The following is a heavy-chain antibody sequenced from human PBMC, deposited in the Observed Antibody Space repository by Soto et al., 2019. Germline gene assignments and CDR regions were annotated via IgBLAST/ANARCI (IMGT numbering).Heavy chain of an antibody. Sequence: QVQLQQWGAGLLKPSETLSLTCAVYGGSFSGYYWSWIRQPPGKGLEWIGEINHSGSTNYNPSLKSRVTISVDTSKNQFSLKLSSVTAAVTAVYYCARLGYYYGSGSYPDDAFDIWGQGTMVTVSS. D-gene: IGHD3-10*01. CDR2: INHSGST. J-gene: IGHJ3*02. CDR1: GGSFSGYY. V-gene: IGHV4-34*01. CDR3: ARLGYYYGSGSYPDDAFDI.